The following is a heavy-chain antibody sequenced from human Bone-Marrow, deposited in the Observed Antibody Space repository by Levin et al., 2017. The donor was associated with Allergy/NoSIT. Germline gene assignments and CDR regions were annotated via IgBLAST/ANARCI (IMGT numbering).Heavy chain of an antibody. V-gene: IGHV4-39*07. CDR3: ARLVRGSRSNWFDP. D-gene: IGHD3-10*01. Sequence: PSETLSLTCTVSGDSVTDTAFFWAWIRQPPGKGLEWIGNISYNEYPEYNPSLTSRISISLDTSKNQFSLDVDSVTAADTAIYYCARLVRGSRSNWFDPGGQGTLVTVSS. CDR1: GDSVTDTAFF. J-gene: IGHJ5*02. CDR2: ISYNEYP.